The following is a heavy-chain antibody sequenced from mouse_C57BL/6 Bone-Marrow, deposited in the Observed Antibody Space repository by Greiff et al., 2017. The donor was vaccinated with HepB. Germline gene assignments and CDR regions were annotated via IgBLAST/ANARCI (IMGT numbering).Heavy chain of an antibody. J-gene: IGHJ4*01. CDR1: GYTFTDYE. D-gene: IGHD2-5*01. CDR2: IDPETGGT. CDR3: TVYYSNYDAMDY. Sequence: VQVVESGAELVRPGASVTLSCKASGYTFTDYEMHWVKQTPVHGLEWIGAIDPETGGTAYNQKFKGKAILTADKSSSTAYMELRSLTSEDSAVYYCTVYYSNYDAMDYWGQGTSVTVSS. V-gene: IGHV1-15*01.